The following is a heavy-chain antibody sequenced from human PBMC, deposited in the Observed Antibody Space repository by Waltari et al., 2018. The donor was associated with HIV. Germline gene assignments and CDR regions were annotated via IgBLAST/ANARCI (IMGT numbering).Heavy chain of an antibody. CDR3: ARDFRSPKGDFDY. CDR2: INLDGSTT. J-gene: IGHJ4*02. D-gene: IGHD3-16*01. Sequence: EVQLVESGGGSVQPGGSLRLSCAASGFTFTSYWMHWVRQAPGKGLVWVSRINLDGSTTTYADSVKGRFTISRDNAKITLYLQMSSLRAEDTAMYYCARDFRSPKGDFDYWGQGTLVSVSS. V-gene: IGHV3-74*01. CDR1: GFTFTSYW.